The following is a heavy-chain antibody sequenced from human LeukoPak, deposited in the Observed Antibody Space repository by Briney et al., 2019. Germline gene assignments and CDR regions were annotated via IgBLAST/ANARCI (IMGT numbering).Heavy chain of an antibody. J-gene: IGHJ4*02. CDR2: INHSGST. V-gene: IGHV4-34*01. Sequence: SETLSLTCAVYGGSFSGYYWSWIRQPPGKGLEWIGEINHSGSTNYNPSLKSRVTISVDTSKNQFSLKPSSVTAADTAVYYCARGVYSYGHPPEFDYWGQGTLVTVSS. D-gene: IGHD5-18*01. CDR1: GGSFSGYY. CDR3: ARGVYSYGHPPEFDY.